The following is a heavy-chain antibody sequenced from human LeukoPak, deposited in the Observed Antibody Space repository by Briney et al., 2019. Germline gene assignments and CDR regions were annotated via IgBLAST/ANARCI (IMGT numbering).Heavy chain of an antibody. J-gene: IGHJ5*02. CDR1: GGSISSYY. D-gene: IGHD3-22*01. CDR2: IYTSGST. V-gene: IGHV4-4*07. CDR3: ARGFRYDSSGYYLGNWFDP. Sequence: PSETLSLTCTVSGGSISSYYWSWIRQPAGKGLEWIGRIYTSGSTNYNPSLKSRVTISVDTSKNQFSLKLSSVTAADTAVYYCARGFRYDSSGYYLGNWFDPWGQGTLVTVSS.